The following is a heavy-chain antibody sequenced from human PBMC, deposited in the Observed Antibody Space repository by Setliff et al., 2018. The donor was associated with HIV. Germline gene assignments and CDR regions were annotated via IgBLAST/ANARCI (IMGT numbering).Heavy chain of an antibody. D-gene: IGHD3-16*01. J-gene: IGHJ4*02. Sequence: SVKVSCKAPGGTFSGYAFSWVRQAPGQGFEWMGGSIPVFGTVNYAQKFLGRATITADESTNTSYMELTSLRGEDTAVYYCARDPASTAYYARFDYWGQGTPVTVSS. V-gene: IGHV1-69*13. CDR2: SIPVFGTV. CDR1: GGTFSGYA. CDR3: ARDPASTAYYARFDY.